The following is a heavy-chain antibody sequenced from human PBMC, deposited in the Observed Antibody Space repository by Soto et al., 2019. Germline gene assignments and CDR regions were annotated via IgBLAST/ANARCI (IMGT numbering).Heavy chain of an antibody. J-gene: IGHJ3*02. CDR1: GFTFSSYS. D-gene: IGHD3-10*01. CDR3: ARDLRELGAFDI. CDR2: ISSSSSTI. Sequence: PGGSLRLSCAASGFTFSSYSMNWVRQAPGKGLEWVSYISSSSSTIYYADSVKGRFTISRDNAKNSLYLQMNSLRAEDTAVYYCARDLRELGAFDIWGRGTMVTVSS. V-gene: IGHV3-48*01.